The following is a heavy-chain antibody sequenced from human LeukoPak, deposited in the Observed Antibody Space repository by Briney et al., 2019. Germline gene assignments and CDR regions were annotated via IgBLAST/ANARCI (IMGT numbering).Heavy chain of an antibody. J-gene: IGHJ5*02. D-gene: IGHD6-19*01. V-gene: IGHV4-59*04. CDR3: ARHRKGIAVAGTWFDP. Sequence: SETLSLTCTVSGGSISSYYWSWIRQPPGKGLEWIGSIYYSGSTYYNPSLKSRVTISVDTSKNQFSLKLSSVTAADTAVYYCARHRKGIAVAGTWFDPWGQGTLVTVSS. CDR2: IYYSGST. CDR1: GGSISSYY.